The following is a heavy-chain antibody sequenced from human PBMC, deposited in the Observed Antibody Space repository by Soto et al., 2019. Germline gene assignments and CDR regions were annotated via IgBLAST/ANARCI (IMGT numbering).Heavy chain of an antibody. CDR3: VRDGTKTLRDWFDP. CDR1: GASISGFY. D-gene: IGHD1-1*01. J-gene: IGHJ5*02. CDR2: IYAIGTT. Sequence: SETLSLTCTVSGASISGFYWSWIRKSAGKGLEWIGLIYAIGTTDDIPALKSRVMMSVDTSKKQFSLKLRSVIAADTAVYYCVRDGTKTLRDWFDPWGQGISVTVSS. V-gene: IGHV4-4*07.